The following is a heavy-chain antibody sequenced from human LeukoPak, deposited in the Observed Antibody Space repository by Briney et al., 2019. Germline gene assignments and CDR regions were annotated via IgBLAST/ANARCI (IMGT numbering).Heavy chain of an antibody. V-gene: IGHV3-11*04. CDR1: GFTFSDYY. D-gene: IGHD3-10*01. Sequence: GGSQRLSCAASGFTFSDYYMSWIRQAPGKGLEWVSYISSSGSTIYYADSVKGRFTISRDNAKNSLYLQMNSLRAEDTAVYYCAREPPLVGVIMFGTDYWGQGTLVTVSS. CDR2: ISSSGSTI. J-gene: IGHJ4*02. CDR3: AREPPLVGVIMFGTDY.